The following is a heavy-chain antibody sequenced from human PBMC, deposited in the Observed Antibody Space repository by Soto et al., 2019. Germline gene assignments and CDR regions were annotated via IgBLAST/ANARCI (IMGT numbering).Heavy chain of an antibody. D-gene: IGHD2-2*01. Sequence: QVQLVESGGGVVQPGRSLRLSCAVSGFTFSMSAMHWARQAPGKGLEWVAVTSSDGASKYYADSVKGRLNISRDNSKNTLFLQLQSLRPEETAVYYCAKDRVPGWELAAVGGQGPTCTVAS. CDR2: TSSDGASK. CDR1: GFTFSMSA. CDR3: AKDRVPGWELAAV. V-gene: IGHV3-30*04. J-gene: IGHJ6*02.